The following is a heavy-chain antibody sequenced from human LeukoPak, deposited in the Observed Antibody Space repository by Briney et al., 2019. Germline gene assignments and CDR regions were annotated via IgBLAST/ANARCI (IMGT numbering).Heavy chain of an antibody. J-gene: IGHJ5*02. Sequence: SVKVSCKASGGTFSSYTISWVRQAPGQGHEWMGRIIPILGIANYAQKFQGRVTITADKSTSTAYMELSSLRSEDTAVYYCARVLPITIFGVVNSGWFDPWGQGTLITVSS. CDR2: IIPILGIA. V-gene: IGHV1-69*02. CDR1: GGTFSSYT. D-gene: IGHD3-3*01. CDR3: ARVLPITIFGVVNSGWFDP.